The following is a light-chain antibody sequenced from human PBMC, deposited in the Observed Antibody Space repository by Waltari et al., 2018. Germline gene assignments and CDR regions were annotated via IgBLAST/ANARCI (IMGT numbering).Light chain of an antibody. Sequence: DIVVTQSPLSLPVTPGAPASIPSRSSQSLLHSNGYNYLDWYLQKPGQSPQLLIYLGSNRASGVPDRFSGSGSGTDFTLKISRVEAEDVGVYYCMQSLRALWTFGQGTKVEIK. CDR1: QSLLHSNGYNY. CDR2: LGS. CDR3: MQSLRALWT. V-gene: IGKV2-28*01. J-gene: IGKJ1*01.